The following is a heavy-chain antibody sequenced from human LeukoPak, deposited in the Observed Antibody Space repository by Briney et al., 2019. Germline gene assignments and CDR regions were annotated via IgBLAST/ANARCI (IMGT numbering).Heavy chain of an antibody. D-gene: IGHD2-15*01. Sequence: ASVKVSCKASGGTFSSYTISWVRQAPGQGLEWMGRIIPILGIANYAQKFQGRVTITADKSTSTAYMELSSLRSEDTAVYYCARGKLLPNDAFDIWGQGTMVTVSS. CDR3: ARGKLLPNDAFDI. V-gene: IGHV1-69*02. CDR1: GGTFSSYT. CDR2: IIPILGIA. J-gene: IGHJ3*02.